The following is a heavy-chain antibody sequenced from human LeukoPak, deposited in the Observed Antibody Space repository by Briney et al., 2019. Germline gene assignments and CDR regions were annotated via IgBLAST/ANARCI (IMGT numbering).Heavy chain of an antibody. Sequence: SETLSLTCAVSGGSISSGGYSWSWIRQPPGKGLEWIGYIYHSGSTYYNPSLKSRVTISVDRSKNQFSLKLSSVTAADTAVYYCASGGDYADYFDYWGQGTLVTVSS. CDR3: ASGGDYADYFDY. CDR2: IYHSGST. CDR1: GGSISSGGYS. D-gene: IGHD4-17*01. V-gene: IGHV4-30-2*01. J-gene: IGHJ4*02.